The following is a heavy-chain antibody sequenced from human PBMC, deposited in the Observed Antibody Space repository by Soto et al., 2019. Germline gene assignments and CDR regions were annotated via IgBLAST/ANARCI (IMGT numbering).Heavy chain of an antibody. J-gene: IGHJ6*02. V-gene: IGHV4-39*01. D-gene: IGHD3-10*01. CDR3: ARQVTPRGYYYYYGMDA. CDR1: GGSISSSSYY. Sequence: SETLSLTCTVSGGSISSSSYYWGWIRQPPGKGLEWIGSIYYSGSTYYNPSLKSRVTISVDTSKNQFSLKLSSVTAADTAVYYCARQVTPRGYYYYYGMDAWGQGTTVTVSS. CDR2: IYYSGST.